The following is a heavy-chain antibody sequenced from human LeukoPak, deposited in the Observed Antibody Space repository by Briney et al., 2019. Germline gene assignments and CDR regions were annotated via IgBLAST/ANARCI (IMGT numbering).Heavy chain of an antibody. CDR3: ARAGNSGYSYGTPFDY. J-gene: IGHJ4*02. CDR1: GGSFSGYY. V-gene: IGHV4-34*01. Sequence: SETLSLTCAAYGGSFSGYYWSWIRQPPGKGLEWIGEINHSGSTNYNPSLKSRVTISVDTSKNQFSLKLSSVTAADTAVYYCARAGNSGYSYGTPFDYWGQGTLVTVSS. D-gene: IGHD5-18*01. CDR2: INHSGST.